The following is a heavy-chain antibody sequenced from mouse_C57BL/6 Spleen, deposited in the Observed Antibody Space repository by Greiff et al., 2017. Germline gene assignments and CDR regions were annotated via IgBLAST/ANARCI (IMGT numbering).Heavy chain of an antibody. D-gene: IGHD2-3*01. J-gene: IGHJ4*01. Sequence: QVQLQQPGAELVMPGASVKLSCKASGYTFTSSWMHWVKQRPGQGLEWIGEIDPSDSYTNFNQKFTGKSTLTVDKSSSTAYMQLSSMASEDSAVYYCARGDGYYAMDDWGQGTSGTVSS. CDR3: ARGDGYYAMDD. CDR1: GYTFTSSW. CDR2: IDPSDSYT. V-gene: IGHV1-69*01.